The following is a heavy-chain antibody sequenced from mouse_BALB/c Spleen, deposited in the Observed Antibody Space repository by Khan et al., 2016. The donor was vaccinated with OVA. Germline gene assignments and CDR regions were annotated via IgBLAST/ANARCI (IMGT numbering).Heavy chain of an antibody. V-gene: IGHV1-4*01. Sequence: QVQLQQSGAELVRPGASVKMSCTASGYTFTTYTMHWVKQRPGQGLEWIGYINPSNGYTNYNQKFKDKSTLTADKSSSTAYMQLSSLTSDYSAVYYCAGEGAYYRSGGWLAYWGQGTMVTVSA. CDR1: GYTFTTYT. CDR2: INPSNGYT. D-gene: IGHD2-14*01. CDR3: AGEGAYYRSGGWLAY. J-gene: IGHJ3*01.